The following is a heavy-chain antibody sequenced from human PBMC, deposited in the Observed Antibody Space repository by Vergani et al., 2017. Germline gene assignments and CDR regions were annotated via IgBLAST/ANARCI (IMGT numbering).Heavy chain of an antibody. CDR2: ISSSSSTI. CDR1: GFTFSSYS. J-gene: IGHJ6*02. CDR3: AREKDYDFWSVYYTVYGMDV. Sequence: VQLVESGGGVVQPGRSLRLSCAASGFTFSSYSMNWVRQAPGKGLEWVSYISSSSSTIYYADSVKGRFTISRDNAKNSLYLQMNSLRAEDTAVYYCAREKDYDFWSVYYTVYGMDVWGQGTTVTVSS. D-gene: IGHD3-3*01. V-gene: IGHV3-48*01.